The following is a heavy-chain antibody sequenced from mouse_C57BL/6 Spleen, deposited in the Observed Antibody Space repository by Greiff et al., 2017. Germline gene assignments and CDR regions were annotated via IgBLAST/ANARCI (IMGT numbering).Heavy chain of an antibody. CDR1: GFTFSDYY. CDR3: ARGGDGSPLDS. Sequence: EVKLMESGGGLVQPGGSLKLSCAASGFTFSDYYMYWVRQTPEKRLEWVAYISNGGGSTYYPDTVKGRFTISRDHAKNTRYLQMSRLKSEDTAVYYCARGGDGSPLDSRGQGTTLTVAS. J-gene: IGHJ2*01. CDR2: ISNGGGST. V-gene: IGHV5-12*01. D-gene: IGHD2-3*01.